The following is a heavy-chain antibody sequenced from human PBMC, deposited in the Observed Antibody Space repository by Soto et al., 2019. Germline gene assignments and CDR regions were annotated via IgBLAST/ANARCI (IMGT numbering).Heavy chain of an antibody. CDR2: ISGSADAT. D-gene: IGHD4-17*01. Sequence: VQLLESGGGLVQPGGSLRLSCAASGFTFSNDAMTWVRQAPGRGLEWVSAISGSADATRYADSVKGRFAISRDNSKNTLYLQMNSLGAEDTVVYYCAISVNRPLVHYGMDVWGQGTTVTVSS. V-gene: IGHV3-23*01. J-gene: IGHJ6*02. CDR1: GFTFSNDA. CDR3: AISVNRPLVHYGMDV.